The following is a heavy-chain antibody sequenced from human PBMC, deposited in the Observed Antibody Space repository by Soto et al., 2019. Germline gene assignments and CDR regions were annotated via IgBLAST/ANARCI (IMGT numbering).Heavy chain of an antibody. CDR2: IIPIFGTT. J-gene: IGHJ6*02. V-gene: IGHV1-69*13. D-gene: IGHD1-7*01. CDR1: GGTFSSDT. CDR3: AGGTGTASMDV. Sequence: SVKVSCKASGGTFSSDTINWVRQAPGQGLEWMGGIIPIFGTTNHAQKFQGRVTITADESTGTAYMELSSLRSEDTAVYYCAGGTGTASMDVWGQGTTVTVSS.